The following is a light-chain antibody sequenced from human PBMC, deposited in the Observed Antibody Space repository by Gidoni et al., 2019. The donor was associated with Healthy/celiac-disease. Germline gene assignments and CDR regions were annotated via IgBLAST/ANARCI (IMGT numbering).Light chain of an antibody. CDR2: GAS. Sequence: EIVMTQSTATLSVSQGERATLSCRASQSVSSNLSWYQQKPGQAPRPPIYGASTRATGTPARFSGRGSGTEFTLTISSLQSGDFAVYYCQEYNNWPPWTFGQGTKVEIK. CDR1: QSVSSN. J-gene: IGKJ1*01. V-gene: IGKV3-15*01. CDR3: QEYNNWPPWT.